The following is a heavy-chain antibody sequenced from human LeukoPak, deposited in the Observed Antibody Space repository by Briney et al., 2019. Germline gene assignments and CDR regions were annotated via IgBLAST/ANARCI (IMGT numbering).Heavy chain of an antibody. V-gene: IGHV3-30-3*01. D-gene: IGHD3-10*01. CDR1: GFTFSSYA. Sequence: PRGAPRLSCAASGFTFSSYAIYWGRQGPRQGLGWGGVILYDGINKYYADSVKGRFTISRDNSKNTLYLQMNSLRAEDTAVYYCARDFHITMVRGVISSVFDYWGQGTLVTVSS. J-gene: IGHJ4*02. CDR3: ARDFHITMVRGVISSVFDY. CDR2: ILYDGINK.